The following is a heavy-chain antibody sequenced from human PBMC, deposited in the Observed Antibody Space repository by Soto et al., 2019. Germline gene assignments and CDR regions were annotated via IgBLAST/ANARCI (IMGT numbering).Heavy chain of an antibody. CDR3: AHRSRGHAYYFDP. J-gene: IGHJ4*02. D-gene: IGHD5-12*01. V-gene: IGHV2-5*02. CDR1: GFSLSTRGVG. CDR2: IFWDDDK. Sequence: QITLKESGPTLVKPTQTLTLTCSFSGFSLSTRGVGVGWIRQPPGQALEWLALIFWDDDKWYSPSLRCRLTNTEDTSKNQLVLTMTNMDPVDTATYYCAHRSRGHAYYFDPCGQGTLVTVSS.